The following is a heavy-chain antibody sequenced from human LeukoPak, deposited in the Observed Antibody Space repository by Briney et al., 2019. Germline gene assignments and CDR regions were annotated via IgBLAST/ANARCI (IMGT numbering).Heavy chain of an antibody. J-gene: IGHJ4*02. CDR2: IYFSGST. Sequence: SETLSLTCTVSGDSISSSSYYWGWIRQPPGKGLEWIGNIYFSGSTYYNPSLKSRVTISVDTSKNQFSLKLSSVTAADTAVYYCARDNWGKDYWGQGTLVIVSS. V-gene: IGHV4-39*07. CDR1: GDSISSSSYY. D-gene: IGHD7-27*01. CDR3: ARDNWGKDY.